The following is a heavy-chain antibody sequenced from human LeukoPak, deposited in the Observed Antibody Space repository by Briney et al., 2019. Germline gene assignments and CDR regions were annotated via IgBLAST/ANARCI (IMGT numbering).Heavy chain of an antibody. CDR2: ISYDGSNK. CDR1: GFTFSSYA. V-gene: IGHV3-30-3*01. D-gene: IGHD5-12*01. Sequence: GGSLRLSCAASGFTFSSYAMHWVRQAPGKGLECVAVISYDGSNKYYADSVKGRFTISRDNSKNTLYLQMNSLRADDTAVYYCASGMVAKILGYFDYWGQGTLVTVSS. CDR3: ASGMVAKILGYFDY. J-gene: IGHJ4*02.